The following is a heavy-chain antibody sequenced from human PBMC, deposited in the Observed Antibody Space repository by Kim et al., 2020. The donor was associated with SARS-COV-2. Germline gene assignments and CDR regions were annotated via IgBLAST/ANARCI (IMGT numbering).Heavy chain of an antibody. V-gene: IGHV3-30*15. J-gene: IGHJ3*02. D-gene: IGHD3-16*02. Sequence: VKARFTISRDNSKNTLYLQMSSLRAEDTAVYYCARGYDYVWGSYRRDAFDIWGQGTMVTVSS. CDR3: ARGYDYVWGSYRRDAFDI.